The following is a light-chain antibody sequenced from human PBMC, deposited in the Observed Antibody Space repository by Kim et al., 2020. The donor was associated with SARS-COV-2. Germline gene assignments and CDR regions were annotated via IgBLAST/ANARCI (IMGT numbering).Light chain of an antibody. J-gene: IGKJ4*01. CDR1: QSVSSSY. V-gene: IGKV3-20*01. CDR3: QQYGSSP. Sequence: LSLSPGERAPLSCRASQSVSSSYLAWYQQKPGQAPRLLIYGASSRATGIPDRFSGSGSGTDFTLTISRLEPEDFAVYYCQQYGSSPFGGGTKLEI. CDR2: GAS.